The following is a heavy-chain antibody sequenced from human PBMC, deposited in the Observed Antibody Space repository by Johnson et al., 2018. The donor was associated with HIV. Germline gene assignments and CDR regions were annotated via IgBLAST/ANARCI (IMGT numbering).Heavy chain of an antibody. J-gene: IGHJ3*02. D-gene: IGHD6-13*01. CDR3: ARERYSTLINDAFDM. Sequence: VQLVESGGGLVQPGGSLRLSCAASGFTFTQYAMHWVLQAPGKGLEYVSGISSDGRTTYYANSVKGRFTISRDNSKNTLFLHMGSLRAEDLAVYYCARERYSTLINDAFDMWGQGTMVIVSS. CDR1: GFTFTQYA. V-gene: IGHV3-64*01. CDR2: ISSDGRTT.